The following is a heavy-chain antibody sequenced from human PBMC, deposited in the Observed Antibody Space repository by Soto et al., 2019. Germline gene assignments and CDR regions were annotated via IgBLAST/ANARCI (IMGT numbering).Heavy chain of an antibody. CDR3: ARHSRRGYSSGWYGIDY. Sequence: SETLSLTCTVSGGSISSYYWSWIRQPPGKGLEWIGYIYYSGSTNYNPSLKSRVTISVDTSKNQFSLKLSSVTAADTAVYYCARHSRRGYSSGWYGIDYWGQGTLVTVSS. CDR1: GGSISSYY. CDR2: IYYSGST. V-gene: IGHV4-59*08. J-gene: IGHJ4*02. D-gene: IGHD6-19*01.